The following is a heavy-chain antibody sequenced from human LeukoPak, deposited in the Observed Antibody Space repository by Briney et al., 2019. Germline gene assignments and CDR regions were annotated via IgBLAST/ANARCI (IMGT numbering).Heavy chain of an antibody. J-gene: IGHJ4*02. CDR2: IIPILGIA. V-gene: IGHV1-69*04. CDR3: ARFSGKRFLDY. CDR1: GYTFTSYD. Sequence: SVKVSCKASGYTFTSYDINWVRQATGQGLEWMGRIIPILGIANYAQKFQGRVTITADKSTSTAYMELSSLRSEDTAVYYCARFSGKRFLDYWGQGTLVTVSS. D-gene: IGHD3-3*01.